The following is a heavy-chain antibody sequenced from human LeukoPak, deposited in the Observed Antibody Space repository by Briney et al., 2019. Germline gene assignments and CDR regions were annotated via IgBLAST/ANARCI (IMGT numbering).Heavy chain of an antibody. CDR2: ISSSSSTI. CDR1: GFTFSSYS. V-gene: IGHV3-48*02. J-gene: IGHJ4*02. CDR3: ARDHTGYSYGTFDY. Sequence: GGSLRLSCAASGFTFSSYSMNWVRQAPGKGLEWVSYISSSSSTIYYADSVKGRSTISRDNAKNSLYLQMNSLRDEDTAVYYCARDHTGYSYGTFDYWGQGTLVTVSS. D-gene: IGHD5-18*01.